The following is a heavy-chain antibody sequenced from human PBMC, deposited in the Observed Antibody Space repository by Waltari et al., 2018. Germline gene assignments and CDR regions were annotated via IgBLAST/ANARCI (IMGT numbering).Heavy chain of an antibody. V-gene: IGHV3-21*01. J-gene: IGHJ6*02. D-gene: IGHD6-13*01. CDR1: GFTFSSYS. CDR3: ARDSSSWYTGASYYYGMDV. CDR2: ISSSRSYI. Sequence: EVQLVESGGGLVKPGGSLRLSCAASGFTFSSYSMNWVRQAPGKGLEWVSSISSSRSYIYYAVSGKGGFTISRDNAKNSRYRQMNSLGAEDTAVYYCARDSSSWYTGASYYYGMDVWGQGTTVTVSS.